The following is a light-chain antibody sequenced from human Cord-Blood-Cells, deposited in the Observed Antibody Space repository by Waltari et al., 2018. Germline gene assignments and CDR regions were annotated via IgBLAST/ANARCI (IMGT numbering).Light chain of an antibody. J-gene: IGLJ3*02. CDR2: RNN. CDR1: SSNIGRNY. Sequence: QSVLTQPPSASGTPGQRVTISCSGSSSNIGRNYVYWYQQLQGTAPKLLIYRNNHRPSGVPDRFSGSKSGTSDSLDISWLRFEDEADYYCEAWDDSLSGWVFGGGTKLTVL. CDR3: EAWDDSLSGWV. V-gene: IGLV1-47*01.